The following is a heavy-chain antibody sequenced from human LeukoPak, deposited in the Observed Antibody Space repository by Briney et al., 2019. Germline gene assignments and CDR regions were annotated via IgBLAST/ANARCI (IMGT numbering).Heavy chain of an antibody. Sequence: SGGSLRLSCAASGFTFSSYWMHWVSQAPGKGMVWVSRINSDGSSTSYADSVKGRFTICRDNDKHTLYLQMNSLRAEDTAVYYCASRVNSGWSFDYWGQGTLVTVSS. J-gene: IGHJ4*02. CDR3: ASRVNSGWSFDY. D-gene: IGHD6-19*01. CDR2: INSDGSST. CDR1: GFTFSSYW. V-gene: IGHV3-74*01.